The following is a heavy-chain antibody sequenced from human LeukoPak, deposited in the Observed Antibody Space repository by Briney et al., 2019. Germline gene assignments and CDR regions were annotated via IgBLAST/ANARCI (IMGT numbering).Heavy chain of an antibody. D-gene: IGHD6-13*01. Sequence: SETLSLTCTVSGVSISSYYWSWIRQPPGKGLEWIGYIYYSGSTNYNPSLKSRVTILLDTSKNQFSLKLNSVTAADTAVYYCAREGVAGTGLDYWGQGTLVTVSS. CDR2: IYYSGST. J-gene: IGHJ4*02. CDR1: GVSISSYY. CDR3: AREGVAGTGLDY. V-gene: IGHV4-59*01.